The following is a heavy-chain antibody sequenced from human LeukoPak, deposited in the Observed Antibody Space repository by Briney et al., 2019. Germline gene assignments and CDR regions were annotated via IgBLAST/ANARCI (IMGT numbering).Heavy chain of an antibody. V-gene: IGHV4-4*02. Sequence: SETLSLTCAVSGGSISSSNWWSWVRQPPGKGLEWIGEIYHSGSTNYNPSLKSRVTISVDKSKNQFSLKLSSVTAADTAVYYCARSNWNYVGYFDYWGQGTLVTVSS. CDR3: ARSNWNYVGYFDY. CDR1: GGSISSSNW. D-gene: IGHD1-7*01. CDR2: IYHSGST. J-gene: IGHJ4*02.